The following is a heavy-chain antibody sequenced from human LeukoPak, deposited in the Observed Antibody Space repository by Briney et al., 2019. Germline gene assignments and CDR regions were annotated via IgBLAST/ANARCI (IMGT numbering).Heavy chain of an antibody. CDR2: IIPIFGTA. J-gene: IGHJ4*02. CDR3: ARVRDIVVVPAAISPLDY. CDR1: GYTFTAYY. Sequence: GASVKVSCKASGYTFTAYYMHWVRQAPGQGLEWMGGIIPIFGTANYAQKFQGRVTMTRDTSTSTVYMELSSLRSEDTAVYYCARVRDIVVVPAAISPLDYWGQGTLVTVSS. V-gene: IGHV1-46*01. D-gene: IGHD2-2*01.